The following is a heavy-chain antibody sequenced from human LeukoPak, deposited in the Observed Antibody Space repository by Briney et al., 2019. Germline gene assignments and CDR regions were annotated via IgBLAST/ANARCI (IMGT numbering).Heavy chain of an antibody. D-gene: IGHD2-2*02. J-gene: IGHJ4*02. V-gene: IGHV3-23*01. CDR1: GFTFSDYY. CDR3: AKGTRIVVVPAAINY. Sequence: GGSLRLSCAASGFTFSDYYMSWVRQAPGEGLEWVSAISGSGGSTYHADSVKGRFTISRDNSKNTLYLQMNSLRAEDTAVYYCAKGTRIVVVPAAINYWGQGTLVTVSS. CDR2: ISGSGGST.